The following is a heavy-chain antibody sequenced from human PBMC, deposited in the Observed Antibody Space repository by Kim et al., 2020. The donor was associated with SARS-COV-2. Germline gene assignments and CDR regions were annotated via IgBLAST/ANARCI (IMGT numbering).Heavy chain of an antibody. V-gene: IGHV3-23*01. J-gene: IGHJ6*02. CDR3: AKVSSAYYYYYGMDV. Sequence: DSGKGGFTIARENSKNTLYLQMNSLRAEDTAVYYCAKVSSAYYYYYGMDVWGQGTTVTVSS. D-gene: IGHD1-26*01.